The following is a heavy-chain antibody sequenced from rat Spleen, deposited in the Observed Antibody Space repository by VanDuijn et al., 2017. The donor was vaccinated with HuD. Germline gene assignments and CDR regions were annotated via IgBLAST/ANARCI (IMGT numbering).Heavy chain of an antibody. D-gene: IGHD2-1*01. CDR1: GFTFSDYA. Sequence: EVQLVKSGGGLVQPGNSLKLSCAASGFTFSDYAMAWVRQSPKKGLEWVATVIYDGSSTYYRDSVKGRFTISRDNAKSTLYLQMDSLRSEDTAAYYCARTTYDYFDYWGQGVMVTVSS. CDR2: VIYDGSST. CDR3: ARTTYDYFDY. V-gene: IGHV5-17*01. J-gene: IGHJ2*01.